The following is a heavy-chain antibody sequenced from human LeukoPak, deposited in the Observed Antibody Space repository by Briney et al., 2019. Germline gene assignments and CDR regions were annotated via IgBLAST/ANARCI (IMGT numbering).Heavy chain of an antibody. J-gene: IGHJ6*03. CDR2: IYYSGST. CDR3: ARGGYYMDV. CDR1: GGSISSSSYY. Sequence: SETLSLTCTVSGGSISSSSYYWGWIRRPPGKGLEWIGSIYYSGSTYYNPSLKSRVTISVDTSKNQFSLKLSSVTAADTAVYYCARGGYYMDVWGKGTTVTVSS. V-gene: IGHV4-39*07. D-gene: IGHD3-16*01.